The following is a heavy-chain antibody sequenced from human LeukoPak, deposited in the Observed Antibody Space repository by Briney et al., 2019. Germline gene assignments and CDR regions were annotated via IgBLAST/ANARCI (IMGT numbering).Heavy chain of an antibody. CDR2: VYHSGTT. CDR1: GGSVSSGGYY. D-gene: IGHD7-27*01. J-gene: IGHJ2*01. Sequence: SSQTLSLTCSVSGGSVSSGGYYWSWIRQPPGKGLEWIGYVYHSGTTYYNPSLKSRVTISVDTSKNQFSLKLSSVTAADTAVYYCARHLNWGWIWYFDLWGRGTLVSVSS. V-gene: IGHV4-30-2*03. CDR3: ARHLNWGWIWYFDL.